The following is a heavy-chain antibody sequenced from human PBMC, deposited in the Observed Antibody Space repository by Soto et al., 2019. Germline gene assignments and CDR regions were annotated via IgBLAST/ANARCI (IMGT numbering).Heavy chain of an antibody. D-gene: IGHD4-17*01. V-gene: IGHV3-33*01. CDR1: GFTFSSYG. CDR3: ARGDYGDYVFVY. CDR2: IWYDGSNK. J-gene: IGHJ4*02. Sequence: QVQLVESGGGVVQPGRSLRLSCAASGFTFSSYGMHWVRQAPGKGLEWVAVIWYDGSNKYYADSVKGRFTISRDNSKNTRYLQMNSLRAEDTAVYYCARGDYGDYVFVYWGQGTLVTVSS.